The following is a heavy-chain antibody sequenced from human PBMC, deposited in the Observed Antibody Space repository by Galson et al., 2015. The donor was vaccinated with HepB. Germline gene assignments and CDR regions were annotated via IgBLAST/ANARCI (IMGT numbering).Heavy chain of an antibody. CDR3: ARDEIDSIFDA. V-gene: IGHV3-33*01. CDR1: GFSFSSYG. D-gene: IGHD3-3*01. Sequence: LRLSCAASGFSFSSYGVHWVRQAPGKGLEWVAFTWYDGSKTFYADSVKGRFTVSRDNSRNTIYLQINTLRAEDTAVYYCARDEIDSIFDAWGQGTLVIVSS. J-gene: IGHJ4*02. CDR2: TWYDGSKT.